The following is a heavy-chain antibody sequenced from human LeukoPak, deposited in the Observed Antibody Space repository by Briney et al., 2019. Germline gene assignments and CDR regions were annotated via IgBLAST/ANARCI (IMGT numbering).Heavy chain of an antibody. CDR3: ARACLPRGPDAFDI. J-gene: IGHJ3*02. V-gene: IGHV3-30*03. Sequence: GGSLRLSCAASGFTFSSYGMHWVRQAPGKGLEWVAVISYDGSNTYYADSVKGRFTISRDNSKNMLYLQMNSLRAEDTAVYYCARACLPRGPDAFDIWGQGTMVTVSS. CDR2: ISYDGSNT. D-gene: IGHD3-16*01. CDR1: GFTFSSYG.